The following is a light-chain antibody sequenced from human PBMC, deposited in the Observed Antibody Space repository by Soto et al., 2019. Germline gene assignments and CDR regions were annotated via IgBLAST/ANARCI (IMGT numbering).Light chain of an antibody. CDR3: QQRSNWLIT. CDR2: VAS. V-gene: IGKV1-39*01. CDR1: QNIGRF. Sequence: DIQMTQSPSSLSASVGDRVTITCRASQNIGRFLNWHQQKPGKAPNVLINVASTLRSGVPSRFSGSGSGTDFTLTISSLEPEDFAVYYCQQRSNWLITFGQGTRLEIK. J-gene: IGKJ5*01.